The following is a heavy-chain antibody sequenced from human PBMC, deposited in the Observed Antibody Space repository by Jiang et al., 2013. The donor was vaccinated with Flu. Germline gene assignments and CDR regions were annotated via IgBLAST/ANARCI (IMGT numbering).Heavy chain of an antibody. CDR1: GFTSVAMA. CDR3: AKGTKGGATTVTTFDY. J-gene: IGHJ4*02. CDR2: ISYDGSNK. D-gene: IGHD4-17*01. Sequence: GGVVQPGRSLRLSCAASGFTSVAMACDWVRQAPGKGLEWVAVISYDGSNKYYADSVKGRFTISRDNSKNTLYLQMNSLRAEDTAVYYCAKGTKGGATTVTTFDYWGQGTLVTVSS. V-gene: IGHV3-30*18.